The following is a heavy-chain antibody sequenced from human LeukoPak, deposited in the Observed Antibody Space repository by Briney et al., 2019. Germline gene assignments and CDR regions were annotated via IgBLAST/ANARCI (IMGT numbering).Heavy chain of an antibody. CDR3: AKGIMVRGVIRRYYYYYMDV. CDR1: GFTFSSYA. D-gene: IGHD3-10*01. J-gene: IGHJ6*03. CDR2: ISGSGGST. V-gene: IGHV3-23*01. Sequence: GGSLRLSCAASGFTFSSYAVSWVRQAPGKGLEWVSAISGSGGSTYYADSVKGRFTISRDNSKNTLYLQMNSLRAEDTAVYYCAKGIMVRGVIRRYYYYYMDVWGKGTTVTVSS.